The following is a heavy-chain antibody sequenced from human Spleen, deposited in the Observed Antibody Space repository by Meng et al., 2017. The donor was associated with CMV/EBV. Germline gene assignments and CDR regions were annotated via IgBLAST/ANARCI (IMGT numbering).Heavy chain of an antibody. CDR3: ARDIPSVIAVAGI. J-gene: IGHJ3*02. V-gene: IGHV1-2*02. CDR2: INPNSGGT. CDR1: GYTFTGYY. D-gene: IGHD6-19*01. Sequence: ASVKVSCKASGYTFTGYYMHWVRQATGQGLEWMGWINPNSGGTNYAQKFQGRVTMTRDTSISTAYMELSRLRSDDTAVYYCARDIPSVIAVAGIWGQGTMVTVSS.